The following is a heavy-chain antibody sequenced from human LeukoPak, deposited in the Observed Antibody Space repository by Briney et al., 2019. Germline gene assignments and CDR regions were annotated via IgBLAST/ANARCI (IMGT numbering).Heavy chain of an antibody. J-gene: IGHJ4*02. D-gene: IGHD5-18*01. CDR3: ARDADTAMIEKIFDY. Sequence: GGSLRLSCAASGFTFSSYAMHWVRQAPGKGLEWVAVISYDGSNKYYADSVKGRFTISRDNSKNTLYLQMNSLRAEDTAVYYCARDADTAMIEKIFDYWGQGTLVTVSS. CDR2: ISYDGSNK. V-gene: IGHV3-30-3*01. CDR1: GFTFSSYA.